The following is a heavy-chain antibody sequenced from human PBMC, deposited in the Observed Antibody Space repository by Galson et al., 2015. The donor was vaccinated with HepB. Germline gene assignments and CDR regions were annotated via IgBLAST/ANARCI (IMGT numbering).Heavy chain of an antibody. J-gene: IGHJ4*02. CDR2: IYYSVTTYSGST. CDR3: ARHGGQTFCGGDCYWGLNY. CDR1: GGSISSSDYY. V-gene: IGHV4-39*01. D-gene: IGHD2-21*02. Sequence: SETLSLTCTVSGGSISSSDYYWGWVRQPPGKGLEWIGSIYYSVTTYSGSTYYNPSLKSRITISVDTSKNQFSLNLRSVTAEDTAVYYCARHGGQTFCGGDCYWGLNYWGQGTLVTVSS.